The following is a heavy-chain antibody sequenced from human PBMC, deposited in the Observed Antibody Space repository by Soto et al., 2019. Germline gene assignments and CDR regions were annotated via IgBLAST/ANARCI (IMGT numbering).Heavy chain of an antibody. J-gene: IGHJ4*02. CDR3: TRHEDVEMATIDY. D-gene: IGHD5-12*01. Sequence: GGSLRLSCAASGFTFSGSAMHWVRQASGKGLEWVGRIRSKANSYATAYAASVKGRFTISRDDSKNTAYLQMNSLKTEDTAVYYCTRHEDVEMATIDYWGQGTLVTVSS. V-gene: IGHV3-73*01. CDR2: IRSKANSYAT. CDR1: GFTFSGSA.